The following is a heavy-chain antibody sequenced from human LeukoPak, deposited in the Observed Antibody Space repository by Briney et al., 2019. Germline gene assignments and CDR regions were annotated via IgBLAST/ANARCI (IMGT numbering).Heavy chain of an antibody. J-gene: IGHJ4*02. CDR2: VQQEGSEK. CDR3: AKDMAYSSGGGIDY. CDR1: GFTFNSYW. V-gene: IGHV3-7*03. Sequence: PGGSLRLSCAASGFTFNSYWMSWVRQAPGKGLEWVANVQQEGSEKYYVDSVKGRFTISRDNAKNSLYLQMSSLRAEDMALYYCAKDMAYSSGGGIDYWGQGTLVTVSS. D-gene: IGHD6-19*01.